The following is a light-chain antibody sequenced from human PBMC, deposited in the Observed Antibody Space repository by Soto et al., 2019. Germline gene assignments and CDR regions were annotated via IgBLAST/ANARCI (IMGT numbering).Light chain of an antibody. J-gene: IGLJ1*01. CDR2: EGN. CDR1: SSDVGSSNL. Sequence: QSVLTQPASVSGSPGQSVTVSCTGTSSDVGSSNLVSWYQQHPGKVPKLMIYEGNKRPSGVSNRFSGSKSGNTASLTTSGLQAEDEADYYCCSYASGGTYVFGTGTKVTVL. V-gene: IGLV2-23*01. CDR3: CSYASGGTYV.